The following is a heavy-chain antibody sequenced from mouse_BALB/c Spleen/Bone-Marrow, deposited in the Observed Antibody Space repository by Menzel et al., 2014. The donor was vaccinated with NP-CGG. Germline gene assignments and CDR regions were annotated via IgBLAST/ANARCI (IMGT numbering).Heavy chain of an antibody. V-gene: IGHV1-4*01. D-gene: IGHD2-3*01. CDR3: ARTMIVFFAMDY. CDR2: INPTSGYA. CDR1: GYTFTGYT. J-gene: IGHJ4*01. Sequence: QVQLQQSGAELARPGASVRMSCKASGYTFTGYTIHWVKQRPGQGLEWIGYINPTSGYANYNQKFKDKATLTADKSSSTAYMQLSSLTSEDSAVFYCARTMIVFFAMDYRGQGTSVTVSS.